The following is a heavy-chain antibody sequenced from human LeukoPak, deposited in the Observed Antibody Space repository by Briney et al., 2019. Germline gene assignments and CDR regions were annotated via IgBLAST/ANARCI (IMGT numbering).Heavy chain of an antibody. CDR3: AKSIVVVPAAYDY. CDR2: ISGSGGST. J-gene: IGHJ4*02. D-gene: IGHD2-2*01. Sequence: PGGSLRLSCAASGFSFSRYWMSWVRQAPGKGLEWVSAISGSGGSTYYADSVKGRFTISRDNSKNTLYLQMNSLRAEDTAVYYCAKSIVVVPAAYDYWGQGTLVTVSS. V-gene: IGHV3-23*01. CDR1: GFSFSRYW.